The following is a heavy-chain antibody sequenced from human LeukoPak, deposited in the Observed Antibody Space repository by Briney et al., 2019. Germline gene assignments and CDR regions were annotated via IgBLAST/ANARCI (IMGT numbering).Heavy chain of an antibody. CDR3: AKVRYFGPSAFDI. Sequence: GGSLRLSCAASGFTFRNYGMHWVRQAPGKGLDWVAVISYDGSNKYYADSVKGRFTISRDNSKNTLYLQMNSLRAEDTAVYYCAKVRYFGPSAFDIWGQGTMVTVSS. D-gene: IGHD3-9*01. V-gene: IGHV3-30*18. CDR2: ISYDGSNK. CDR1: GFTFRNYG. J-gene: IGHJ3*02.